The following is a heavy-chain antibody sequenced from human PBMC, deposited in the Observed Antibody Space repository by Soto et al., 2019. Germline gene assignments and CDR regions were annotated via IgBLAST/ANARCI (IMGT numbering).Heavy chain of an antibody. CDR1: GGTFSRHA. Sequence: QVQLVQSGAEVRKPGSSVNVSCTASGGTFSRHAISWVRQAPGQGLEWMGGIIPIFGTANHAQKFQGRVTIIADESTSTVYMELSSLRSEDTAMYYCARGWGYDSNDYYYAYWGQGTLVIVSS. CDR2: IIPIFGTA. CDR3: ARGWGYDSNDYYYAY. J-gene: IGHJ4*02. V-gene: IGHV1-69*01. D-gene: IGHD3-22*01.